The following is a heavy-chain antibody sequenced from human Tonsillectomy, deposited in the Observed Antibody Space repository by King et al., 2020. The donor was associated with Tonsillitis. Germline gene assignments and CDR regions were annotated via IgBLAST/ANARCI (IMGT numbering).Heavy chain of an antibody. Sequence: VQLVESGGGVVQPGRSLRLSCAASGFTLSSYGMHWVRQAPGKGLEWVAVISYDGSKKYYADSVKGRFTISRDNSKNTLYLQMNSLRAEDTAVYYCAKDFGDLLLFFYFDYWGQGTLVTVSS. D-gene: IGHD1-26*01. CDR2: ISYDGSKK. J-gene: IGHJ4*02. CDR1: GFTLSSYG. CDR3: AKDFGDLLLFFYFDY. V-gene: IGHV3-30*18.